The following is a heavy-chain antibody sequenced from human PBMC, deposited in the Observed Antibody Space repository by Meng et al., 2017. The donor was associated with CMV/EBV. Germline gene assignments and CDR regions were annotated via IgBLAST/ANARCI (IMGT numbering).Heavy chain of an antibody. CDR2: IIPILGIA. CDR1: GGTFSSYA. V-gene: IGHV1-69*10. D-gene: IGHD4-11*01. J-gene: IGHJ6*02. CDR3: ARSTVTRRGPGAPNYYYYGMDV. Sequence: SVKVSCKASGGTFSSYAISWVRQAPGQGLEWMGGIIPILGIANYAQKFQGRATITADKSTSTAYMELSSLRSEDTAVYYCARSTVTRRGPGAPNYYYYGMDVWGQGTTVTVSS.